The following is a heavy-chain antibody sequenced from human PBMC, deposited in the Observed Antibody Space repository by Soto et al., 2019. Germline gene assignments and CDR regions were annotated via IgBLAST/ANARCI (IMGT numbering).Heavy chain of an antibody. CDR2: ISVYSGNT. V-gene: IGHV1-18*01. Sequence: ASVKVSCKTSGYNFVTYGSTGVRQAPGQGPEWMGWISVYSGNTHYAQKFHDRVTLTTDTSTTTAYMDLRNLSSDDSAFYYCARNTTFFQSSGSADYWGQRTLVTVYS. J-gene: IGHJ4*02. D-gene: IGHD3-22*01. CDR3: ARNTTFFQSSGSADY. CDR1: GYNFVTYG.